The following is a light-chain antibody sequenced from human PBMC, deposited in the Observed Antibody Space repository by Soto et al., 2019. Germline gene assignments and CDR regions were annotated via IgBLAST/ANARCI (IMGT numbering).Light chain of an antibody. CDR2: KAS. J-gene: IGKJ1*01. CDR3: QQFNSYRS. Sequence: IQMTQSPSTLSASVGDRVTITCRASQSISSWLAWYQQKPGQAPKLLIYKASILESGVPSRFSGSGSGTEFTLTISSLQPDDSATYYCQQFNSYRSFGQGTKVELK. CDR1: QSISSW. V-gene: IGKV1-5*03.